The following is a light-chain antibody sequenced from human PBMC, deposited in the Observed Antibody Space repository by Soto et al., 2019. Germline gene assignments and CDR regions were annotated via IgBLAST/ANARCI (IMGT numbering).Light chain of an antibody. Sequence: QLVLTQSSSASASLGSSVKLTCTLGSGHSTYIIAWHQQQPGKAPRYLMKLEGSGSYNKGSEVPDRFSGSSSGADRYLTISTLQFEDEADYYCETWDFNTRVFGGGTKVTVL. CDR2: LEGSGSY. CDR3: ETWDFNTRV. V-gene: IGLV4-60*02. J-gene: IGLJ3*02. CDR1: SGHSTYI.